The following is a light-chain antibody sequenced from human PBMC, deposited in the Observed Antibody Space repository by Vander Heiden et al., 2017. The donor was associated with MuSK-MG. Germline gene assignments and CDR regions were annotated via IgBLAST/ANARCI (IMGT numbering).Light chain of an antibody. Sequence: EIVLTQSPPTLSLSPGERATLSCRASQSVDTYLAWFQQTPGQAPRLLIYDASTRASGTPARFSGRGSGTDFTLTISSLEPEDFAVFYCQQRAYWPLTFGGGTKVE. CDR2: DAS. CDR3: QQRAYWPLT. CDR1: QSVDTY. J-gene: IGKJ4*01. V-gene: IGKV3-11*01.